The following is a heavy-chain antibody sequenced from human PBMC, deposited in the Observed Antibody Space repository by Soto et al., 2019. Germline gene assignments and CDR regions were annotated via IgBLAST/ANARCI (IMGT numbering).Heavy chain of an antibody. V-gene: IGHV4-34*01. J-gene: IGHJ5*02. D-gene: IGHD1-7*01. CDR2: VSHVDST. CDR1: CGSLGGYY. Sequence: QVQLLQWGTGALKPSDTLSLTCTVHCGSLGGYYWNWIRQSPGKALEWIGEVSHVDSTNYNPSLKGRATISLDTPKNQFSLKLTSMTAADTAVYYCARAYLTGTTPPYNWFDRWGQGTLVTVSS. CDR3: ARAYLTGTTPPYNWFDR.